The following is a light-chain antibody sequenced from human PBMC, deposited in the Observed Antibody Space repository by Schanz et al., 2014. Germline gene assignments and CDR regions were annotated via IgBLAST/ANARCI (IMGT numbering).Light chain of an antibody. CDR2: EVT. V-gene: IGLV2-8*01. Sequence: QSALTQPPSASGSPGQSVTISCTGTSSDIGGYNYVSWYQQHPGEAPKLMLYEVTKRPSGVPDRFSGSKSGNTASLTVSGLQAEDEADYYCSSYAGTNNFGVFGGGTKLTVL. CDR1: SSDIGGYNY. CDR3: SSYAGTNNFGV. J-gene: IGLJ3*02.